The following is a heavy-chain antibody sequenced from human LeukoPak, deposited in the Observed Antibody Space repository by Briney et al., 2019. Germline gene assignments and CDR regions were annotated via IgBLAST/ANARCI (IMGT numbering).Heavy chain of an antibody. CDR1: RYTFTSYY. CDR2: INPSGGST. V-gene: IGHV1-46*01. J-gene: IGHJ4*02. Sequence: ASVKVSCKASRYTFTSYYMHWVRQAPGQGLEWMGIINPSGGSTSYAQKFQGRVTMTRDTSTSTVYMQLSSLRSEDTAVYCCARDQRKQQLGVWGQGTLVTVSS. CDR3: ARDQRKQQLGV. D-gene: IGHD6-13*01.